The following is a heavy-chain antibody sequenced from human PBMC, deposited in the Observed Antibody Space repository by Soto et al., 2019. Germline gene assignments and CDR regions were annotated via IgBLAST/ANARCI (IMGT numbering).Heavy chain of an antibody. CDR1: GGSISSYY. CDR3: ARTVRAAGTVWFDP. V-gene: IGHV4-59*01. Sequence: SETLSLTCTVSGGSISSYYWSWIRQPPGKGLEWIGYIYYSGSTNYNPSLKSRVTISVDTSKNQFSLKLSSVTAADTAVYYCARTVRAAGTVWFDPWGQGQWSPSPQ. CDR2: IYYSGST. J-gene: IGHJ5*02. D-gene: IGHD6-13*01.